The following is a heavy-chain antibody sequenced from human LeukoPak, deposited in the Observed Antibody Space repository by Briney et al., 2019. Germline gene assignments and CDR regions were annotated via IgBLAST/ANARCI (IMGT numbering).Heavy chain of an antibody. J-gene: IGHJ6*02. Sequence: GGSLRLSCAASGFTVSSNYMTWVRQAPGKGLEWVSVVYSGGSTYYADSVSGRFTISRDNSKNTLYLQMNSLRAEDTAVYYRARDRGYSAHDPLYGMDVWGQGTTVTVSS. CDR1: GFTVSSNY. CDR2: VYSGGST. D-gene: IGHD5-12*01. CDR3: ARDRGYSAHDPLYGMDV. V-gene: IGHV3-66*01.